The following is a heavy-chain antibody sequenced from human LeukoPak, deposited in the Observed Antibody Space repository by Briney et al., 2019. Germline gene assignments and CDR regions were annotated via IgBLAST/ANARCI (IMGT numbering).Heavy chain of an antibody. CDR1: GFTFSSYS. D-gene: IGHD2-15*01. CDR3: ARGADGVSSNSRGWFDP. Sequence: GGSLRLSCAASGFTFSSYSMNWVRQAPGKGQEWGSSISISSSYIYYADSVKGRFTISRDNARNSLYLQMNTLRAEDTAVYSCARGADGVSSNSRGWFDPWGQGTLVTVSS. CDR2: ISISSSYI. J-gene: IGHJ5*02. V-gene: IGHV3-21*01.